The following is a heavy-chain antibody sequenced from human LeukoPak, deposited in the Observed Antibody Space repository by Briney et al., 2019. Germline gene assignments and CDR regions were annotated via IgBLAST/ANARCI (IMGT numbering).Heavy chain of an antibody. CDR3: ARDFGWFGESNRGEFDP. D-gene: IGHD3-10*01. CDR2: IYYSGST. J-gene: IGHJ5*02. V-gene: IGHV4-59*01. CDR1: GGSISSYY. Sequence: SETLSLTCTVSGGSISSYYWSWIRQPPGKGLEWIGYIYYSGSTNYNPSLKSRVTISVDTSKNKFSLKLSSVTAAGTAVFYCARDFGWFGESNRGEFDPWGQGTLVTVSA.